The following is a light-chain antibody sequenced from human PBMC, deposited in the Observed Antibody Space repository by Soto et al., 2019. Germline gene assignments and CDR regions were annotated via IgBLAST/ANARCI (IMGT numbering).Light chain of an antibody. CDR2: DVT. Sequence: QSALTQPASVSASPGQSITISCTGTSSDVGRYNYVSWYQQYPGKAPKLILYDVTKRPSGVADRFAGSKSGNTASLTISGIQPDDEADYYCSSYKSSSTYLFGTGTKVTVL. J-gene: IGLJ1*01. CDR3: SSYKSSSTYL. CDR1: SSDVGRYNY. V-gene: IGLV2-14*03.